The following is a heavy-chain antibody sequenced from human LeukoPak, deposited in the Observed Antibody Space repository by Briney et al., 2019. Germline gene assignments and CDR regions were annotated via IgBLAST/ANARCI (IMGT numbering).Heavy chain of an antibody. CDR3: ARSPGDGYNSPGAFDY. Sequence: ASVKVSCMASVYTFTSYGISWVRQAPGQGLEWMGWISAYNGNTNYVQKLQGRVTMTTDTSTSTAYMELRSLRSDDTAVYYCARSPGDGYNSPGAFDYWGQGTLVTVSS. CDR1: VYTFTSYG. D-gene: IGHD5-24*01. J-gene: IGHJ4*02. V-gene: IGHV1-18*01. CDR2: ISAYNGNT.